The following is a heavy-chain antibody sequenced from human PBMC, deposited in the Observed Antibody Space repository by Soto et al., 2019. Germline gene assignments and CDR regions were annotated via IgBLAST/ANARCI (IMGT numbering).Heavy chain of an antibody. D-gene: IGHD2-21*02. J-gene: IGHJ4*02. Sequence: GGSLRLSCAASGLTFSNAWMSWVRQAPGKGLEWVGRIKSKTDDGTTDYAAPVKGRFTISRDDSKNTLYLQMNSLKTEDTAVYYGTTDILPVVVTAITDYWGQGTLVTVSS. CDR3: TTDILPVVVTAITDY. CDR1: GLTFSNAW. V-gene: IGHV3-15*01. CDR2: IKSKTDDGTT.